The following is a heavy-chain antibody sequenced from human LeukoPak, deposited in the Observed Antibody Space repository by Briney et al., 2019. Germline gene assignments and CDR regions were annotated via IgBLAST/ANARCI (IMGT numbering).Heavy chain of an antibody. D-gene: IGHD4-17*01. J-gene: IGHJ4*02. CDR1: GLTFSSYG. V-gene: IGHV3-30*18. Sequence: GRSLRLSCAASGLTFSSYGMHWVRQAPGKGLEWVAVISYDGSNKYYADSVKGRFTISRDNSKNTLYLQMNSLRAEDTAVYYCAKDYGDYSFDYWGQGTLVTVSS. CDR2: ISYDGSNK. CDR3: AKDYGDYSFDY.